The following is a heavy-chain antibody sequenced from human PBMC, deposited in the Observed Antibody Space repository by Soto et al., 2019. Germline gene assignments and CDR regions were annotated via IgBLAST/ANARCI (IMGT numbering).Heavy chain of an antibody. J-gene: IGHJ4*02. CDR2: ITGSGGST. Sequence: DVQLLESGGGLVQPGGSLRLSCEVSGFTFRTYAMSWVRQAPGKGLELVTCITGSGGSTYYADSVKGRFTISRDFSKNTLFLQMESLRAEDTATYSCAKHLEHGWQLVPSANVDYWGQGTRVTVSS. V-gene: IGHV3-23*01. CDR1: GFTFRTYA. D-gene: IGHD6-6*01. CDR3: AKHLEHGWQLVPSANVDY.